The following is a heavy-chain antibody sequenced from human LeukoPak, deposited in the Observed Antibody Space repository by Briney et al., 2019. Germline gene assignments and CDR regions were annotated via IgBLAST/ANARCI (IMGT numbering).Heavy chain of an antibody. J-gene: IGHJ4*02. CDR1: GFTFSTYG. V-gene: IGHV3-33*01. Sequence: PGGSLRLSCAASGFTFSTYGMHWVRQAPGKGLEWVAVIWFDGSNKYYAVSVKGRFTISRDNSKNMLYLQMNSLRAEDTAVYYCAREYYYGSGSYYNGYWGQGTLVTVSS. CDR2: IWFDGSNK. CDR3: AREYYYGSGSYYNGY. D-gene: IGHD3-10*01.